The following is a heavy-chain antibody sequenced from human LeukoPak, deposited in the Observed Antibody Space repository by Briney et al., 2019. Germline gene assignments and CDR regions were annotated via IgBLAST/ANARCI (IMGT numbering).Heavy chain of an antibody. J-gene: IGHJ6*03. Sequence: SETLSLTCTVSGGSISSYYWSWIRQPAGKGLEWIGRIYTSGNTNYNPSLESRVTISVDRSKNQLSLKLSSVTAADTAVYYCARDYCDSSGGPGGRRKNFYYCYKDVWGKGTTVTASS. CDR3: ARDYCDSSGGPGGRRKNFYYCYKDV. V-gene: IGHV4-4*07. CDR2: IYTSGNT. D-gene: IGHD3-22*01. CDR1: GGSISSYY.